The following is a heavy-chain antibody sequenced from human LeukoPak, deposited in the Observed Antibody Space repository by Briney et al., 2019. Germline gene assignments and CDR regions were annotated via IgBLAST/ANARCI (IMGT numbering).Heavy chain of an antibody. J-gene: IGHJ3*02. CDR2: FDPEDGET. V-gene: IGHV1-24*01. D-gene: IGHD6-19*01. Sequence: ASVRVSCKVSGYTLTELSMHWVRQAPGKGLEWMGGFDPEDGETIYAQKFQGRVTMTEDTSTDTAYMELSSLRSEDTAVYCCATENHIAVAGTDAFDIWGQGTMVTVSS. CDR1: GYTLTELS. CDR3: ATENHIAVAGTDAFDI.